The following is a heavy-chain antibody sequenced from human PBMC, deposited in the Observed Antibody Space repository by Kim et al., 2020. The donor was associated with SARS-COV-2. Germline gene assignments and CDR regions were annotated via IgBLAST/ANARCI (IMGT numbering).Heavy chain of an antibody. CDR3: ARDPQRMTYYDFWSGPWAVDFDY. CDR2: ISYDGSNK. V-gene: IGHV3-30-3*01. Sequence: GGSLRLSCAASGFTFSSYAMHWVRQAPGKGLEWVAVISYDGSNKYYADSVKGRFTISRDNSKNTLYLQMNSLRAEDTAVYYCARDPQRMTYYDFWSGPWAVDFDYWGQGTLVTVSS. CDR1: GFTFSSYA. D-gene: IGHD3-3*01. J-gene: IGHJ4*02.